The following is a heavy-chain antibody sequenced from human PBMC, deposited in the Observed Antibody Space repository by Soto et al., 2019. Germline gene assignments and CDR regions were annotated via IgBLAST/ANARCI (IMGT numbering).Heavy chain of an antibody. V-gene: IGHV3-23*01. CDR1: GFTFSSYA. D-gene: IGHD5-18*01. CDR3: AKGSYGPGYYFDY. CDR2: ISGSGGST. Sequence: EVQLLESGGGLVQPGGSLRLSCAASGFTFSSYAMSWVRQAPGKGLEWVSAISGSGGSTYYADSVEGRFTISRDNSKNTLYLQMNSLRAEDTAVYYCAKGSYGPGYYFDYWGQGTLVTVSS. J-gene: IGHJ4*02.